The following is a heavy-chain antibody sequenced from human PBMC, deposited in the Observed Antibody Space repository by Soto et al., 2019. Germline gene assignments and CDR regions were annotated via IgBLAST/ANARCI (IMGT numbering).Heavy chain of an antibody. Sequence: QVQLVESGGGVVQPGRSLRLSCAASGFTFSSYGMHWVRQAPGKGLEWVAVISYDGSNKYYADSVKGRFTISRDNSKNTLYLQMNSLRAEDTAVYYCAKGGGYYDFWSGYPNWFAPWGQGTLVTVSS. CDR3: AKGGGYYDFWSGYPNWFAP. CDR2: ISYDGSNK. D-gene: IGHD3-3*01. J-gene: IGHJ5*02. CDR1: GFTFSSYG. V-gene: IGHV3-30*18.